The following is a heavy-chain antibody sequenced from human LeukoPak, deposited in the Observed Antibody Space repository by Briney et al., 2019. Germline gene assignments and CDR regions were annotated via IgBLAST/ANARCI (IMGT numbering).Heavy chain of an antibody. J-gene: IGHJ4*02. CDR2: IIPILGIA. D-gene: IGHD3-22*01. CDR1: GGTFSSYT. V-gene: IGHV1-69*02. Sequence: SVKVSCKASGGTFSSYTISWVRQAPGQGLEWMGRIIPILGIANYAQKFQGRVTITADKSTSTAYMELSSLRSEDTAVYYCARYQYYYDSSGYPVDYWGQGNLVTVSS. CDR3: ARYQYYYDSSGYPVDY.